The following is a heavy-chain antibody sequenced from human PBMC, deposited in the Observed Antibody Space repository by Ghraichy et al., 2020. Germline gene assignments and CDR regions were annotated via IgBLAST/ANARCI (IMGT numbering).Heavy chain of an antibody. J-gene: IGHJ3*02. CDR1: GFTFSSYG. CDR3: AVLIMYDFDI. D-gene: IGHD3-10*01. V-gene: IGHV3-30*03. CDR2: ISYDGSNK. Sequence: GGSLRLSCAASGFTFSSYGMHWVRQAPGKGLEWVAVISYDGSNKYYADSVKGRFTISRDNSKNTLYLQMNSLRAEDTAVYYCAVLIMYDFDIWGQGTMVTVSS.